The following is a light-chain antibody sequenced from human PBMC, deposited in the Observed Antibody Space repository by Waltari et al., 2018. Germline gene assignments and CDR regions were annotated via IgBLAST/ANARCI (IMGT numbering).Light chain of an antibody. V-gene: IGLV2-23*01. CDR3: CSYAGSSTWV. CDR2: EGT. CDR1: SSDVGRYNL. Sequence: QSALTQPASVSGSPGQSITISCTGNSSDVGRYNLVTWYQQHPGKAPKRIIDEGTKRPSGVSMLFSGSKSGNTAALTISGLQAEYEADYYCCSYAGSSTWVFGGGTKLTVL. J-gene: IGLJ3*02.